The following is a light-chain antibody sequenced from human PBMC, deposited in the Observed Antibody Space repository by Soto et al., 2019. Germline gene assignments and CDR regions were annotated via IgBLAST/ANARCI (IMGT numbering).Light chain of an antibody. V-gene: IGLV2-14*03. CDR3: SSYTTTYTWV. CDR1: SSDVGGYNF. J-gene: IGLJ3*02. CDR2: EVA. Sequence: QSVLTQTASVSGSPGQSITMSCTGTSSDVGGYNFVSWYQQHPGKAPKLIVHEVANRLSGVSGRFSGSKSGNTASLTISGLQAEDEADYYCSSYTTTYTWVFGGGTKLTVL.